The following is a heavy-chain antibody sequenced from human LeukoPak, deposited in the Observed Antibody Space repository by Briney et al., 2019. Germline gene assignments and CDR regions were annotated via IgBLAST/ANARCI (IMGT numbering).Heavy chain of an antibody. Sequence: PSETLSLTCTVSGASINNYRWSWIRQPPGKGLEWIGFISYSGSTNYNPSLKSRVTISVAASKNQFSLKVTSVTAADTAVYYCARCRDVYNCPYWGQGTLVTVSS. CDR2: ISYSGST. V-gene: IGHV4-59*01. D-gene: IGHD5-24*01. CDR3: ARCRDVYNCPY. CDR1: GASINNYR. J-gene: IGHJ4*02.